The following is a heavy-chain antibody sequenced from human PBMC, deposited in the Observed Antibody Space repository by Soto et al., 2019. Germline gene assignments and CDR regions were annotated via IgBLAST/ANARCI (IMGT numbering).Heavy chain of an antibody. D-gene: IGHD6-25*01. V-gene: IGHV1-46*01. CDR1: GYTFTSYY. CDR3: AKMFKLGGSGYGCLDV. CDR2: INPGSSST. Sequence: GASVKVSCKASGYTFTSYYIHWVRQAPGQGLEWMGLINPGSSSTNYAQKFRGRVTMTRDTSTSTVYMEMSSLRSEDTAVYYCAKMFKLGGSGYGCLDVWGQGTTVTVSS. J-gene: IGHJ6*02.